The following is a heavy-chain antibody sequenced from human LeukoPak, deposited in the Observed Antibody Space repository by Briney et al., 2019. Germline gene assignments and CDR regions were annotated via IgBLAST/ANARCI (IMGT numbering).Heavy chain of an antibody. D-gene: IGHD3-3*01. CDR1: GGSISRYY. CDR3: ARDSLEMATTYFDY. V-gene: IGHV4-59*01. CDR2: IYYSGST. Sequence: PSETLSLTCTVSGGSISRYYWSWIRQPPGKGLEWIGYIYYSGSTNYNPSLKSRVTISVDTSKNQFSLKLSSVTAADTAVYYCARDSLEMATTYFDYWGQGTLVTVSS. J-gene: IGHJ4*02.